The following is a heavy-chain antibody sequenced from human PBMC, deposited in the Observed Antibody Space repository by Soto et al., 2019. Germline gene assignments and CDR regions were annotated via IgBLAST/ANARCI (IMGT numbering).Heavy chain of an antibody. CDR1: GYIFTGYH. V-gene: IGHV1-2*02. D-gene: IGHD2-8*01. CDR2: INPNSGGT. J-gene: IGHJ6*02. Sequence: ASVKVSCKASGYIFTGYHMHWVRQAPGQGLEWMGWINPNSGGTKYAQKFQGRVTMTRDTSISTAYMELSSLTSEDTAVYYCVKGVSTILFYYSGMDVWGPGTTVTVSS. CDR3: VKGVSTILFYYSGMDV.